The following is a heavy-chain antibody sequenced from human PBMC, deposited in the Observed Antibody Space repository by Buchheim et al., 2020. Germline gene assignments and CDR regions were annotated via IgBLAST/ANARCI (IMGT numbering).Heavy chain of an antibody. D-gene: IGHD3-3*01. CDR1: GFTFSSYG. Sequence: QVQLVESGGGVVQPGRSLRLSCAASGFTFSSYGMHWVRQAPGKGLAWVAVIWYDGSNKYYADSVQGRFPISRDNSKNTLYLQMNSLRAEDTAVYYCARDNKEDYDFWSGYYKDYYGMDVWGQGTT. CDR2: IWYDGSNK. CDR3: ARDNKEDYDFWSGYYKDYYGMDV. J-gene: IGHJ6*02. V-gene: IGHV3-33*01.